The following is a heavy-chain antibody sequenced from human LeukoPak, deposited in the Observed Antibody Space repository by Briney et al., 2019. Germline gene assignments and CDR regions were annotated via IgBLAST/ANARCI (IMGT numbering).Heavy chain of an antibody. CDR2: IYYSGST. V-gene: IGHV4-59*12. CDR1: GGSISSYY. Sequence: SETLSLTCTVSGGSISSYYWSWIRQPPGKGLEWIGYIYYSGSTNYNPSLKSRVTISVDTSKNQFSLKLSSVTAADTAVYYCARTYSGSSRVDYWGQGALVTVSS. J-gene: IGHJ4*02. CDR3: ARTYSGSSRVDY. D-gene: IGHD1-26*01.